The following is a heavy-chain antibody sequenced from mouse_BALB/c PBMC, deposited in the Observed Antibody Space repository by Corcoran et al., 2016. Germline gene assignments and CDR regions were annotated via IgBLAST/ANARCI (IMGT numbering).Heavy chain of an antibody. D-gene: IGHD2-14*01. V-gene: IGHV8-12*01. CDR3: ARMEVRTLYAMDY. J-gene: IGHJ4*01. CDR1: GFSLSTSGMG. Sequence: QVTLKGSGPGILKPSQTLSLTCSFSGFSLSTSGMGVGWIRQPSGKGLEWLAHIWWDDDKCYNPSLKRQLTISKDNSRNQVFLKITSVDTADTATYYCARMEVRTLYAMDYWGQGTSVTVSS. CDR2: IWWDDDK.